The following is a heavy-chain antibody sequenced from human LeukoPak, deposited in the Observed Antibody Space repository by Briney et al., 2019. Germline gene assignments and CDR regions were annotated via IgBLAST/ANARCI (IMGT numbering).Heavy chain of an antibody. J-gene: IGHJ5*02. CDR2: INPSIGST. CDR3: ARGWPSSSLVRGTFDP. V-gene: IGHV1-46*01. Sequence: ASVKVSCKASGCTFTTYYVNWLRQAPGQGFEWMGIINPSIGSTSYAQSFQGRITMTRDTSTSTVYMELSSLRSEDSAVYYCARGWPSSSLVRGTFDPWGQGTLVTVSS. D-gene: IGHD6-13*01. CDR1: GCTFTTYY.